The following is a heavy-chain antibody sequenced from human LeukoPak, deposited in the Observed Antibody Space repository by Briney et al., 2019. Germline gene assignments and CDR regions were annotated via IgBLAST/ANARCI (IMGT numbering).Heavy chain of an antibody. CDR3: AASAWDY. D-gene: IGHD3-10*01. J-gene: IGHJ4*02. Sequence: RSLRLSCAASGFTFSSYGMHWVRQAPGKGLEWVAVISYDGSNKYYADSVKGRFTISRDNSKSTLYLQMNSLRAEDTAVYYCAASAWDYWGQGTLVTVSS. CDR2: ISYDGSNK. CDR1: GFTFSSYG. V-gene: IGHV3-30*03.